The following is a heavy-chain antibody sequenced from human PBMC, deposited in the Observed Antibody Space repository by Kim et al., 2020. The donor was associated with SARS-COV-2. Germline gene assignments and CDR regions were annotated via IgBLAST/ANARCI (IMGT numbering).Heavy chain of an antibody. D-gene: IGHD3-9*01. V-gene: IGHV3-9*01. J-gene: IGHJ4*02. Sequence: GGSLRLSCAASGFTFDDYAMHWVRQAPGKGLEWVSGISWNSGSIGYADSVKGRFTISRDNAKNSLYLQMNSLRAEDTALYYCASILTGYSDYWGQGTLVT. CDR2: ISWNSGSI. CDR1: GFTFDDYA. CDR3: ASILTGYSDY.